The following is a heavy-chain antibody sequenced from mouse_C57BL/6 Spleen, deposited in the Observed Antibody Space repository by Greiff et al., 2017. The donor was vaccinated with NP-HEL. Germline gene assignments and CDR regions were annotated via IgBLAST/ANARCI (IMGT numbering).Heavy chain of an antibody. J-gene: IGHJ2*01. D-gene: IGHD1-1*02. CDR3: TSVVRGYFDY. CDR1: GFTFSSYA. CDR2: ISSGGDYI. V-gene: IGHV5-9-1*02. Sequence: EVQVVESGEGLVKPGGSLKLSCAASGFTFSSYAMSWVRQTPEKRLEWVAYISSGGDYIYYADTVKGRCTISTDNARNTPYMQMSSLKSEDTAMYYCTSVVRGYFDYWGQGTTLAVSS.